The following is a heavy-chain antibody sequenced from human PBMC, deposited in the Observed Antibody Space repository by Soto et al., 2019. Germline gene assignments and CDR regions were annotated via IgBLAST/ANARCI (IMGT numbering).Heavy chain of an antibody. J-gene: IGHJ6*03. CDR2: IYPGDSDT. CDR1: GYSFTSYW. Sequence: GESLKISCKGSGYSFTSYWIGWVRQVPGKGLEWMGIIYPGDSDTRYSPSFQGQVTISADKSISTAYLQWSSLKASDTAMYYCARGRPYYYYYMDVWGKGTTVTVSS. V-gene: IGHV5-51*01. CDR3: ARGRPYYYYYMDV.